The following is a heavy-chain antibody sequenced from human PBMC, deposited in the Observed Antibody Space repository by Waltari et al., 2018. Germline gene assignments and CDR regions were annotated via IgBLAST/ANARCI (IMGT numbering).Heavy chain of an antibody. D-gene: IGHD2-8*02. V-gene: IGHV4-34*01. CDR1: GRSLRGSY. CDR2: INHSPNK. Sequence: QVHLRQWGAGLLRPSETLSLTCAVSGRSLRGSYWGWVRQPPGKGLEWIGEINHSPNKNYNPSLRSRLTMSIDTSQNQFSLKLSFVTAADTGVYYCVRLEDCTGPGGNCYSGDPFAMDVWGQGTTVTVSS. CDR3: VRLEDCTGPGGNCYSGDPFAMDV. J-gene: IGHJ6*02.